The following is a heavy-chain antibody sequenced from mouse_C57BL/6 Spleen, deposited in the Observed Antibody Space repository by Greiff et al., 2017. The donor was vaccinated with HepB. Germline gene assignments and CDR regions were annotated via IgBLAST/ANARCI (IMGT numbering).Heavy chain of an antibody. CDR1: GYTFTSYW. V-gene: IGHV1-55*01. CDR2: IYPGSGST. D-gene: IGHD1-1*01. Sequence: QVQLQQSGAELVKPGASVKMSCKASGYTFTSYWITWVKQRPGQGLEWIGDIYPGSGSTNYNEKFKSKATLTVDTSSSTAYMQLSSLTSEDSAVYYCARGRDYYYGSRSWFAYWGQGTLVTVSA. CDR3: ARGRDYYYGSRSWFAY. J-gene: IGHJ3*01.